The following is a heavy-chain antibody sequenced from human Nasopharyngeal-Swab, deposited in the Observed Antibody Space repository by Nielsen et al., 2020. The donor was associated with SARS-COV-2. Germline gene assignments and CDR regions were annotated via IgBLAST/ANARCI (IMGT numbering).Heavy chain of an antibody. CDR2: IYYSGTT. CDR3: ARPGYFGMPSVDYDAFDI. V-gene: IGHV4-61*01. D-gene: IGHD2/OR15-2a*01. CDR1: GGSISSGSYY. Sequence: SETLSLTCTVSGGSISSGSYYWSWIRQPPGKGLEWFGFIYYSGTTNYNPSIKSRVTISVDTSQNQFSLKLSSVTAADTAVYYCARPGYFGMPSVDYDAFDIWGQGTMVTVSS. J-gene: IGHJ3*02.